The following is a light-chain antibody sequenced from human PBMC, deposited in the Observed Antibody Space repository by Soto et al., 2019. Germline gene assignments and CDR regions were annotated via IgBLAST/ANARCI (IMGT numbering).Light chain of an antibody. CDR2: EAN. CDR3: SSYAGSTNDV. CDR1: SSDVGGYNY. V-gene: IGLV2-8*01. Sequence: QSALTQPPSASGSPGQSVAISCTGTSSDVGGYNYVSWYQLHPGKAPKLMIYEANMRPSGVPDRFSGSKSGNTACLTVSGLRAEDEADYYCSSYAGSTNDVFGTGTKVTV. J-gene: IGLJ1*01.